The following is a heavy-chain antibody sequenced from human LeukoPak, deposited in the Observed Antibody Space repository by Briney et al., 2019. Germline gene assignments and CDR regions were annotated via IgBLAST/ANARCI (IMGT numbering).Heavy chain of an antibody. J-gene: IGHJ4*02. D-gene: IGHD2-2*01. CDR1: GYTFTSYG. CDR2: ISAYNGNT. CDR3: AREFPGLLPTAPRGYYFDY. Sequence: ASVRVSCKASGYTFTSYGITWVRQAPGQGLEWLGWISAYNGNTNYIQKLQGRVTMNTDTSTSTAYMELRSLRSDDTAVYYCAREFPGLLPTAPRGYYFDYWGQGTLVTVSS. V-gene: IGHV1-18*01.